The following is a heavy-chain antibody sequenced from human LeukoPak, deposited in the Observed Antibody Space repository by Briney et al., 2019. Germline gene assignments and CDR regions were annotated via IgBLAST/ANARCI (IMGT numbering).Heavy chain of an antibody. CDR1: GGSISSSNYY. V-gene: IGHV4-39*01. D-gene: IGHD3-22*01. CDR2: IYYSGYT. J-gene: IGHJ4*02. CDR3: AKAVVPVISQHYFDY. Sequence: SETLSLTCTVSGGSISSSNYYWGWIRQPPGKGLEWIGSIYYSGYTYYNPSVESRVTISVDTSKNQFSLKLSSVTAADTAVYYCAKAVVPVISQHYFDYWGQGTLVTVSS.